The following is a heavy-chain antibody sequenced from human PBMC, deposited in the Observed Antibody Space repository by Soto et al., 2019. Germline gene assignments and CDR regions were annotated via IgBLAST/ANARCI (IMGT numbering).Heavy chain of an antibody. J-gene: IGHJ2*01. CDR2: INDRGSI. CDR1: GGSFSGYY. V-gene: IGHV4-34*01. D-gene: IGHD3-9*01. CDR3: ARESHDILTGPPWVWYFDL. Sequence: QVQLQQWGAGPLRPLETLSLTCGVSGGSFSGYYWAWIRQSPGKGLEWLGEINDRGSINYNPSLKSRVRISVETSKNHYSLNLRSVTASDTAVYDCARESHDILTGPPWVWYFDLCGRGTLVTVSS.